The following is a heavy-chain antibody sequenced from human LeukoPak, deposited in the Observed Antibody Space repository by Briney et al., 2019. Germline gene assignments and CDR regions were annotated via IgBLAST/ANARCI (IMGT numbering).Heavy chain of an antibody. V-gene: IGHV1-69*05. CDR2: IIPIFGTA. CDR3: ARSRVDTAMDGHFDY. J-gene: IGHJ4*02. Sequence: SVRVSCKASGGTFSSYAISWVRQAPGQGLEWMGGIIPIFGTANYAQKFQGRVTITTDESTSTAYMELSSLRSEDTAVYYCARSRVDTAMDGHFDYWGQGTLVTVSS. D-gene: IGHD5-18*01. CDR1: GGTFSSYA.